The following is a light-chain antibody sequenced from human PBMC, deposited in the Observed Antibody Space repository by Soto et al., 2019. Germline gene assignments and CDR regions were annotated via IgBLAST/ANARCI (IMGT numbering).Light chain of an antibody. J-gene: IGLJ2*01. Sequence: QSALTQPPSASGSPGQSVTISCTGTSSDVGLYNYVSWYQQHPGKAPKVIIFEVSQRPSGVPYRFSGSKSGNTASLTVSGLQAEDEADYYCSSYAGSTNQGFGGGTKVTGL. CDR1: SSDVGLYNY. CDR2: EVS. CDR3: SSYAGSTNQG. V-gene: IGLV2-8*01.